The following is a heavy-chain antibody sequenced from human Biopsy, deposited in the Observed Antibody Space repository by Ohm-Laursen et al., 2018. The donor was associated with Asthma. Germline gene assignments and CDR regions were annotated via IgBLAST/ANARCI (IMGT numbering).Heavy chain of an antibody. Sequence: RSLRPSCAASGFKFDEYTMHWVRQAPGKGLEWVSGISWNSATIGYADSVEGRFTISRDNAKNSVFLHMDSLRPEDTAFYYCAKVRSDWVITESFDYWGQGVLVTVSS. CDR2: ISWNSATI. CDR3: AKVRSDWVITESFDY. V-gene: IGHV3-9*01. D-gene: IGHD3-22*01. J-gene: IGHJ4*02. CDR1: GFKFDEYT.